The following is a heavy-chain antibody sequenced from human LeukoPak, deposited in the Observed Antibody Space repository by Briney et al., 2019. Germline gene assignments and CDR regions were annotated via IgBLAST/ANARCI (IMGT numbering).Heavy chain of an antibody. J-gene: IGHJ6*02. CDR1: GGSISSYY. D-gene: IGHD2-15*01. Sequence: PSETLSLTCTVSGGSISSYYWSWIPQPPGKGLEWSGYIYYSGSTNYNPSRKSRVTISVDTSKNQFSLKLSSVTAADTAVYYCARTSLRSFYGMDVWGQGTTVTVSS. V-gene: IGHV4-59*08. CDR3: ARTSLRSFYGMDV. CDR2: IYYSGST.